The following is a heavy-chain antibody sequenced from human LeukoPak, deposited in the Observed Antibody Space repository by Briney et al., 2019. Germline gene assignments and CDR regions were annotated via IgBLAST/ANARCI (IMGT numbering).Heavy chain of an antibody. CDR2: IYYSWST. V-gene: IGHV4-59*01. CDR1: GGSISTYY. D-gene: IGHD6-13*01. CDR3: ARGGIAAFHFDY. J-gene: IGHJ4*02. Sequence: SETLSLTCTVSGGSISTYYWSWIRQPPGKGLEWIGYIYYSWSTNYNPSLKSRVTMSVDTSKNQFSLKLSSVTAADTAVYYCARGGIAAFHFDYWGQGTLVTVSS.